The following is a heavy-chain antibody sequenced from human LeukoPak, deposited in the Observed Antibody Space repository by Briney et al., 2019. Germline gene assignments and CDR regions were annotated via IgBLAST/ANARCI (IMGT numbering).Heavy chain of an antibody. D-gene: IGHD6-13*01. CDR1: GFSFTNCW. Sequence: AGESLKISCKGSGFSFTNCWIAWVRQMPGKGLEWIGIIYPDDSDTRYSPSFQGQVSISADKSISTAYLQWSSLRASDTALYYCARGKSSSGWFDLWGQGTRVIISS. J-gene: IGHJ5*02. CDR3: ARGKSSSGWFDL. CDR2: IYPDDSDT. V-gene: IGHV5-51*01.